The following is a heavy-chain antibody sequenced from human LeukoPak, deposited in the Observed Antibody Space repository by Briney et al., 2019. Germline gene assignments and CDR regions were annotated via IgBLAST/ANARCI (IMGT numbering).Heavy chain of an antibody. J-gene: IGHJ4*02. CDR1: GYTFTDYY. Sequence: AASVKVSCKASGYTFTDYYMHWVRQAPGQGLEWMGWINPNSGGTNYAQKFQGRVTMTRDTSISTAYMELSRLRSDATAVYYCARERLAARYCSGGSCLPRPIDYWGQGALVTVSS. V-gene: IGHV1-2*02. CDR3: ARERLAARYCSGGSCLPRPIDY. CDR2: INPNSGGT. D-gene: IGHD2-15*01.